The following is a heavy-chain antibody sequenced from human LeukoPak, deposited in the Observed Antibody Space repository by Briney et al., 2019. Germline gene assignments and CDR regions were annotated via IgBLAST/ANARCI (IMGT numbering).Heavy chain of an antibody. Sequence: ASVKVSCKASGYTFTSYDINWVRQATGQGLEWMGWMNPNSGNTSYAQKFQGRVTMTRNTSISTAYMELSSLRSEDTAVYYCATYSYGNAFDIWGQGTMVTVSS. J-gene: IGHJ3*02. CDR3: ATYSYGNAFDI. D-gene: IGHD5-18*01. CDR1: GYTFTSYD. CDR2: MNPNSGNT. V-gene: IGHV1-8*01.